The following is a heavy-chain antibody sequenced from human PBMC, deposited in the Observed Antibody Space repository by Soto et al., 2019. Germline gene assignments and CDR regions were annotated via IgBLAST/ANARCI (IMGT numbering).Heavy chain of an antibody. CDR2: IYYSGST. J-gene: IGHJ4*02. D-gene: IGHD4-17*01. CDR1: GSSISPYY. CDR3: SRVGGYYGDYPNFDY. Sequence: ETLSLTCFVSGSSISPYYWTWIRQPPGKGLERIGNIYYSGSTNYNPSLKSRVTISVDTSKKQFSLKLTSVTAADPAVYYCSRVGGYYGDYPNFDYWGQGTRVTVSS. V-gene: IGHV4-59*01.